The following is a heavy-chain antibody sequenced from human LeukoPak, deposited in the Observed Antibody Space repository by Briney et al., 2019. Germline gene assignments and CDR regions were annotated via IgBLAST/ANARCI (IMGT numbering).Heavy chain of an antibody. CDR3: ARHVPFLWELRPTEDYFDY. J-gene: IGHJ4*02. V-gene: IGHV4-59*08. CDR2: IYYSGST. CDR1: GGSISSYY. D-gene: IGHD1-7*01. Sequence: PSETLSLTCTVSGGSISSYYWSWIRQPPGKGLEWIGYIYYSGSTNYNPSLKSRVTISVDTSKNQFSLKLSSVTAADTAVYYCARHVPFLWELRPTEDYFDYWGQGTLVTVSS.